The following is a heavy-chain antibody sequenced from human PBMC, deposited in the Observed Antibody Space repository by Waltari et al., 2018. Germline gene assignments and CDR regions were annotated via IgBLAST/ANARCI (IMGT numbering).Heavy chain of an antibody. D-gene: IGHD3-3*01. J-gene: IGHJ6*02. Sequence: QVQLVQSGAEVKKPGASVKVSCKASGYTFTSYDINWVRQATGQGLEWMGWMNPNRGNTGYAQKLQGRVTLTRNTSISTAYMELSSLRSEDTAVYYCARGLRFLEWLSSYYYGMDVWGQGTTVTVSS. CDR1: GYTFTSYD. CDR2: MNPNRGNT. V-gene: IGHV1-8*01. CDR3: ARGLRFLEWLSSYYYGMDV.